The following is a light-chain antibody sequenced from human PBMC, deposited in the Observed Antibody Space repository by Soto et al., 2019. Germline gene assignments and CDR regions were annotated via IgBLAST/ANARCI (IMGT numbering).Light chain of an antibody. CDR3: QKSDHLPL. CDR1: QDIGNS. V-gene: IGKV1-33*01. J-gene: IGKJ3*01. CDR2: DAY. Sequence: QDIGNSLNWFQHKPGKAPNLVIYDAYNLEIGVPSRFSGSGSGTDFTFTITSLRPEDIATYYCQKSDHLPLFGPGTKVDIK.